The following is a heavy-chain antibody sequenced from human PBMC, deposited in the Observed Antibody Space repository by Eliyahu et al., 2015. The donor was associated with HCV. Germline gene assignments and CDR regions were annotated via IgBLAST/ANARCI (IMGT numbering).Heavy chain of an antibody. CDR2: IRHDGGDK. J-gene: IGHJ5*02. CDR1: GFPFGIHW. Sequence: EVQLVESGGGLVQPGGSLRLSXAASGFPFGIHWMSWVRQAPGKGLEWVXNIRHDGGDKYYVDSVRGRFTISRDNAKNSLYLQMNSLRAEDTAVYYCAREMTTVTTGWFDPWGQGTLVTVSS. D-gene: IGHD4-11*01. V-gene: IGHV3-7*01. CDR3: AREMTTVTTGWFDP.